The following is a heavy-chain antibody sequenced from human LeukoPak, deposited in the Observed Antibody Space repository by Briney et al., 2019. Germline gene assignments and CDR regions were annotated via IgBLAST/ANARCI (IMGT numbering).Heavy chain of an antibody. CDR2: IIPIFGTA. V-gene: IGHV1-69*06. CDR1: GGTFSSYA. J-gene: IGHJ4*02. CDR3: ARRMSIYCGGDCYSFDY. D-gene: IGHD2-21*02. Sequence: ASVKVSCKASGGTFSSYAISWVRQAPGQGLEWMGGIIPIFGTANYAQKFQGRVTITADKSTSTAYMELSSLRSEDTAVYYCARRMSIYCGGDCYSFDYWGQGTLVTVSS.